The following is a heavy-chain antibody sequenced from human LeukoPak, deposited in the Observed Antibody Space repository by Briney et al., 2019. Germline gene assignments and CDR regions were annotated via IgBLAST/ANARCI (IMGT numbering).Heavy chain of an antibody. D-gene: IGHD6-13*01. CDR1: GGSFSGDY. V-gene: IGHV4-34*01. CDR2: INHSGST. CDR3: ARSASSSWFIDAFDI. Sequence: SETLSLTCAVYGGSFSGDYWSWIRERPGKGLEWIGEINHSGSTNYNPSLKSRVTISVDTSKNQFSLKLSSVTAADTAVYYCARSASSSWFIDAFDIWGQGTMVTVSS. J-gene: IGHJ3*02.